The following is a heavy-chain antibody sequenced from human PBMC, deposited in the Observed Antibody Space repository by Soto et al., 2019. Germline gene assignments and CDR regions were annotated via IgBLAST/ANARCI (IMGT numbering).Heavy chain of an antibody. CDR3: VRDAISVAPETPTLDY. CDR2: VIPVHGIA. J-gene: IGHJ4*02. D-gene: IGHD3-3*01. V-gene: IGHV1-69*08. CDR1: GGTFSTHS. Sequence: QVQLVQSGAEVKKRGSSVKVSCKTSGGTFSTHSISWVRQAPGQGLEWLGLVIPVHGIANYAQKLQGRVTITADKSTSTYDMEMRSLRSEDTALYYCVRDAISVAPETPTLDYWGPGTPFTFSP.